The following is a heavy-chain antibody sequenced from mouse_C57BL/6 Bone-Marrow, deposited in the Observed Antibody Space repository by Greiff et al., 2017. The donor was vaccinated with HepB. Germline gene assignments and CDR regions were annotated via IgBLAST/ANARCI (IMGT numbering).Heavy chain of an antibody. Sequence: EVKLVESGGDLVKPGGSLKLSCAASGFTFSSYGMSWVRQTPDKRLEWVATISSGGSYTYYPDSVKGRFTNSRDNAKNTLYLQMSSLKSDDTAMYYCARREDYWGQGTTLTVSS. CDR1: GFTFSSYG. CDR2: ISSGGSYT. V-gene: IGHV5-6*02. CDR3: ARREDY. J-gene: IGHJ2*01.